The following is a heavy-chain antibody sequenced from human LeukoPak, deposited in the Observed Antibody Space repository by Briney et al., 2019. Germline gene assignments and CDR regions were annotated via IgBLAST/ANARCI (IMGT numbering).Heavy chain of an antibody. J-gene: IGHJ5*02. CDR2: IYYSGST. Sequence: SETPSLTCTVSGGSISSYYWSWIRQPPGKGLEWIGYIYYSGSTNYNPSLKSRVTISVDTSKNQFSLKLSSVTAADTAVYYCARQYYWGYNWFDPWGQGTLVTVSS. D-gene: IGHD3-10*01. CDR3: ARQYYWGYNWFDP. CDR1: GGSISSYY. V-gene: IGHV4-59*01.